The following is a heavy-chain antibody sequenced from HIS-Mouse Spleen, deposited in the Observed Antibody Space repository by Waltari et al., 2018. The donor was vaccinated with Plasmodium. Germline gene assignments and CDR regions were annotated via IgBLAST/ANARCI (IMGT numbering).Heavy chain of an antibody. J-gene: IGHJ4*02. Sequence: QVQLVESGGGVVQPGRSPRLPCSASGFTFISRSMHWVRQAPGKWLEWVAVISYDGSNKYYADSVKGRFTISRDNSKNTLYLQMNSLRAEDTAVYYCARGRVVVRGVIDYWGQGTLVTVSS. CDR1: GFTFISRS. CDR2: ISYDGSNK. V-gene: IGHV3-30*04. D-gene: IGHD3-10*01. CDR3: ARGRVVVRGVIDY.